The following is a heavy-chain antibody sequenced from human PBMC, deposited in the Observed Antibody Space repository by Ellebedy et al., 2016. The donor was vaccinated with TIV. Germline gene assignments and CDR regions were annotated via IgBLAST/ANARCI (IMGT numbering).Heavy chain of an antibody. CDR2: TRNKANSYTT. Sequence: GGSLRLSCVASGFTFSDHYMDWVRQAPGKGLEWVGRTRNKANSYTTEYAASVKGRFTISRDDSKNSLYLQINSLETDDTAVYYCARARGTNWQNHYFDYWGQGTLVTVSS. J-gene: IGHJ4*02. CDR3: ARARGTNWQNHYFDY. V-gene: IGHV3-72*01. D-gene: IGHD1-1*01. CDR1: GFTFSDHY.